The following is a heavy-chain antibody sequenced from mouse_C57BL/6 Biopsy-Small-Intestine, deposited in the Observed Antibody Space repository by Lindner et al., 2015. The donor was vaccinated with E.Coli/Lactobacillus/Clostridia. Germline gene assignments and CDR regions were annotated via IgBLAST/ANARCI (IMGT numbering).Heavy chain of an antibody. V-gene: IGHV1-54*01. D-gene: IGHD2-14*01. CDR1: GYAFTNYL. CDR3: ARTRYLDY. CDR2: INPGSGDT. Sequence: VQLQESGADLVRPGTSVKVSCKASGYAFTNYLIEWVKQRPGQGLEWIGVINPGSGDTNYNEKFKGKATLTADKSSSTAYMQLTSLTSEDSAVYFCARTRYLDYWGQGTTLTVSS. J-gene: IGHJ2*01.